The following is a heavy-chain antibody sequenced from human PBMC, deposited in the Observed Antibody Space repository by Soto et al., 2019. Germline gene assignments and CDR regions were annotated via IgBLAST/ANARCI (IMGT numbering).Heavy chain of an antibody. CDR3: ASGLYSSSSNY. CDR2: IYHSGSP. Sequence: QVQLQESGPGLVKPSGTLSLTCAVSGGSISSSNWWSWVRQPPGKGLEWIGEIYHSGSPNYNPSLKSRVTLSVDKSKNQFALKLISVTAADTAVYYVASGLYSSSSNYWGQGTLVTVAS. V-gene: IGHV4-4*02. J-gene: IGHJ4*01. CDR1: GGSISSSNW. D-gene: IGHD6-6*01.